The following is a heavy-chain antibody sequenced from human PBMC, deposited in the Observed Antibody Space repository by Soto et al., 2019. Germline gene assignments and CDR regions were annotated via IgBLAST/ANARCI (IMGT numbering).Heavy chain of an antibody. CDR1: GLTFSDCT. D-gene: IGHD3-16*01. Sequence: PGGSLRLSCAVSGLTFSDCTMNWVRQAPGKGLEWLSHIGTSTDTIYYADSVQGRFTISRDNAKNSLYLQMSSLRHEDTAVYYCATFPARDPLRWVWGQGTQVTVSS. J-gene: IGHJ4*02. CDR3: ATFPARDPLRWV. CDR2: IGTSTDTI. V-gene: IGHV3-48*02.